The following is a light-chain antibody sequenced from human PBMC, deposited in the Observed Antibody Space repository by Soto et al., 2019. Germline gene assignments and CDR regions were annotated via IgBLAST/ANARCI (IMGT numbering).Light chain of an antibody. CDR2: DAS. CDR3: PQYTFWPPGT. Sequence: ILMTQSPVTLSVSPGERATLSCRASQTIRNGLAWYQQKPGQAPRLLIYDASTRATGVPARFSGSGSGTDFTLTISSLQSEDFAVYYCPQYTFWPPGTFGPGTIVDAK. J-gene: IGKJ3*01. CDR1: QTIRNG. V-gene: IGKV3-15*01.